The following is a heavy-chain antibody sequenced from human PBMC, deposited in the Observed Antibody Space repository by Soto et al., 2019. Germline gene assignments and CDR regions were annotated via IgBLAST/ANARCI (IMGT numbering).Heavy chain of an antibody. V-gene: IGHV3-30-3*01. CDR3: AREYFRYSSGWYREAGFSYFDY. D-gene: IGHD6-19*01. J-gene: IGHJ4*02. CDR2: ISYDGSNK. Sequence: QVQLVESGGGVVQPGRSLRLSCAASGFTFSSYAMHWVRQAPGKGLEWVAVISYDGSNKYYADSVKGRFTISRDNSKDTLYLQMNSLRAEDTAVYYCAREYFRYSSGWYREAGFSYFDYWGQGTLVTVSS. CDR1: GFTFSSYA.